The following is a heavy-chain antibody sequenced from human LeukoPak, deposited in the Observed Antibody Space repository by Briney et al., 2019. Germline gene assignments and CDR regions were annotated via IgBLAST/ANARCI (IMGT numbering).Heavy chain of an antibody. CDR3: ATSPYVGYCSGGSCYDYYGMDV. J-gene: IGHJ6*02. D-gene: IGHD2-15*01. CDR1: GGTFSSYA. Sequence: KISCKASGGTFSSYAISWVRQAPGQGLEWMGGIIPIVGTANYAQKFQGRVTITADESTSTAYMELSSLRSEDTAVYYCATSPYVGYCSGGSCYDYYGMDVWGQGTTVTVSS. V-gene: IGHV1-69*01. CDR2: IIPIVGTA.